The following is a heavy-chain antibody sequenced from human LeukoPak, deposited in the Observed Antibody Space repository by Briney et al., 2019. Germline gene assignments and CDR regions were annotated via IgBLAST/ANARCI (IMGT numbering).Heavy chain of an antibody. J-gene: IGHJ2*01. Sequence: SETLSLTCTVSGGSISSYYWSWIRQPPGKGLEGIGYIYDSGSTNYNPSLTSRVTISVDTSKNQFSLKLSSVTAADTAVYYCARVVEAAYSWYFDLWGRGTLVTVSS. CDR1: GGSISSYY. D-gene: IGHD6-13*01. V-gene: IGHV4-59*01. CDR3: ARVVEAAYSWYFDL. CDR2: IYDSGST.